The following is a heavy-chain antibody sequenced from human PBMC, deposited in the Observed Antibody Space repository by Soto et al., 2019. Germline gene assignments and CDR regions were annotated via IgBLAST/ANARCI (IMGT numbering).Heavy chain of an antibody. D-gene: IGHD3-22*01. V-gene: IGHV4-38-2*01. Sequence: SVTLALTCAVSGYSINSGYYWASIRQPTEKGREWIGSVYQSGSTYYNPSLKTRVTISVDTSKKRFSLKVRSVTAADTATYYCAVGYCDTASCAREYFHHWGQGTLVTVSS. J-gene: IGHJ1*01. CDR2: VYQSGST. CDR1: GYSINSGYY. CDR3: AVGYCDTASCAREYFHH.